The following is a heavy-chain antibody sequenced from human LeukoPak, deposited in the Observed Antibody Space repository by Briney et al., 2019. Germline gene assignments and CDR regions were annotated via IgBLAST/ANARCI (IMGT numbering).Heavy chain of an antibody. J-gene: IGHJ4*02. CDR2: IDFDGSGT. D-gene: IGHD2-2*01. Sequence: GGSLRLSCAASGFTFSSYWMHWVRQAPGKGLVWVSRIDFDGSGTPYADSVRGRFTISRDNAKNTLYLQMNSLRAEDTAIYYCVRDGEGSTPFDSWGQGTLVTVSS. V-gene: IGHV3-74*01. CDR1: GFTFSSYW. CDR3: VRDGEGSTPFDS.